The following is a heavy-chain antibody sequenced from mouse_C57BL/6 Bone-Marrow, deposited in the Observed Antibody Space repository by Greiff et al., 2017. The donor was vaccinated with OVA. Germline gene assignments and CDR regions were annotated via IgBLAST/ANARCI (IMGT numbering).Heavy chain of an antibody. J-gene: IGHJ1*03. CDR2: IYPGDGDT. V-gene: IGHV1-82*01. Sequence: QVQLQQSGPELVKPGASVKISCKASGYAFSSSWMNWVKQRPGKGLEWIGRIYPGDGDTNYNGKFKGKATLTADKSSSTAYMQLRSLTSEDSAVYFCARRRYFDVWGTGTTVTVSS. CDR1: GYAFSSSW. CDR3: ARRRYFDV.